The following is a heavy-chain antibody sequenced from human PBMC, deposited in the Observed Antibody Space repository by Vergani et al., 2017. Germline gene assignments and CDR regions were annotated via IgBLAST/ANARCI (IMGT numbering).Heavy chain of an antibody. V-gene: IGHV3-23*01. CDR3: AKEVRQQLVWSRYYYYYGMDV. CDR2: IGGSGGST. CDR1: GFTFSSYA. J-gene: IGHJ6*02. D-gene: IGHD6-13*01. Sequence: EVQLLESGGGLVQPGGSLRLSCAASGFTFSSYAMSWVRQAPGKGLEWVSAIGGSGGSTYYADSVKGRFTISRDNSKNTLYLQMNSLRAEDTAVYYCAKEVRQQLVWSRYYYYYGMDVWGQGTTVTVSS.